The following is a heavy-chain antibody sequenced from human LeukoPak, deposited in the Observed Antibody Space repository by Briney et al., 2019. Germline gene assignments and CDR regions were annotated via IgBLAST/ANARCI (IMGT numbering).Heavy chain of an antibody. D-gene: IGHD1-1*01. CDR2: ISAYNGNT. CDR1: GYTFTSYG. CDR3: ARVLTTGTTSYFGY. Sequence: ASVKVSCKASGYTFTSYGISWVRQAPGQGLEWMGWISAYNGNTNYAQKLQGRVTMTTDTSTSTAYMELRSLRSDDTAVYYCARVLTTGTTSYFGYWGQGTLVTVSS. V-gene: IGHV1-18*01. J-gene: IGHJ4*02.